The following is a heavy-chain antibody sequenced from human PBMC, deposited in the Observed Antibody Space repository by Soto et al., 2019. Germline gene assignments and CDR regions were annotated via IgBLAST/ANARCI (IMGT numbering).Heavy chain of an antibody. CDR1: GFTFSSYG. CDR2: ISYDGSNK. J-gene: IGHJ5*02. D-gene: IGHD6-19*01. V-gene: IGHV3-30*18. CDR3: AKDHRRIAVAAPLGP. Sequence: QVQPVESGGGVVQPGRSLRLSCAASGFTFSSYGMHWVRQAPGKGLEWVAVISYDGSNKYYADSVKGRFTISRDNSKNTLYLQMNSLRAEDTAVYYCAKDHRRIAVAAPLGPWGQGTLVTVSS.